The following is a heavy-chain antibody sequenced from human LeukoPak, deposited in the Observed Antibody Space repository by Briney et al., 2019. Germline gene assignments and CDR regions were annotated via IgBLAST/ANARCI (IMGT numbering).Heavy chain of an antibody. Sequence: GGSLRLSCAASGFTFSNYAMSWLRQAPGKGLEWVSAINGSTNYADSVKGRFTISRDNSKNTLYLQMNSLRAEDTAVYYCARAGAVVDNWFDPWGQGTLVTVSS. D-gene: IGHD2-15*01. J-gene: IGHJ5*02. CDR1: GFTFSNYA. CDR3: ARAGAVVDNWFDP. CDR2: INGST. V-gene: IGHV3-23*01.